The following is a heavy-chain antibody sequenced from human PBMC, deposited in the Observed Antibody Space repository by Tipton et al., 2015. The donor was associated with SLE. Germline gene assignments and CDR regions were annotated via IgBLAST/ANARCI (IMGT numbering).Heavy chain of an antibody. J-gene: IGHJ4*02. V-gene: IGHV3-11*04. Sequence: SLRLSCAASGFTFSDYYMSWIRQAPGKGLEWVSYISSSGSTIYYADSVKGRFTISRDNAKNSLYLQMNSLRAEDTAVYYCARDTKDTAMVTPIDYWGQGTLVTVSS. CDR2: ISSSGSTI. CDR1: GFTFSDYY. D-gene: IGHD5-18*01. CDR3: ARDTKDTAMVTPIDY.